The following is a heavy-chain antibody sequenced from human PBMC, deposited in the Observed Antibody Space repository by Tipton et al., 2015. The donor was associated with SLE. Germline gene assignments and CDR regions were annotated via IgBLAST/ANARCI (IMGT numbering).Heavy chain of an antibody. Sequence: TLSLTCTVSGASISSYYWSWIRQPPGKGLEWIGYIYYSGNTNYNPSLKNRVTISVDTSKNQFSLKLSSVTAADTAVYYCASTRLDIVVVWYFDLWGRGTLVTVSS. CDR1: GASISSYY. D-gene: IGHD2-21*01. J-gene: IGHJ2*01. CDR3: ASTRLDIVVVWYFDL. V-gene: IGHV4-59*12. CDR2: IYYSGNT.